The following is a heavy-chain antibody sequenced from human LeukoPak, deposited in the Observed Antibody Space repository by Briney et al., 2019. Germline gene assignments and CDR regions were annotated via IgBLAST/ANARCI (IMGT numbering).Heavy chain of an antibody. CDR3: ASCLRAGGIAVAGDY. V-gene: IGHV1-69*05. D-gene: IGHD6-19*01. CDR2: IIPIFGTA. CDR1: GGTFSSYA. J-gene: IGHJ4*02. Sequence: SVKVSCKASGGTFSSYAISWVRQAPGQGLEWMGGIIPIFGTANYAQKFQGRVTITTDESTSTAYMELSSLRSEDAAVYYCASCLRAGGIAVAGDYWGQGTLVTVSS.